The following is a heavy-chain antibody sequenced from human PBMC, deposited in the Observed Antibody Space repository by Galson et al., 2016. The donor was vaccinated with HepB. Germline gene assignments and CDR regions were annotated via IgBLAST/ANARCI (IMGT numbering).Heavy chain of an antibody. CDR2: ISYTGTD. CDR3: ARTAGYDMNWYFDR. Sequence: TLSLTCIVSSGSLTTVDYTWTWIRQFPGKGLQWIGTISYTGTDDYNPSLMSRVSISMDASKSQLYLTLTSVTVADTAVYYCARTAGYDMNWYFDRWGRGTLVIVSS. CDR1: SGSLTTVDYT. D-gene: IGHD1-1*01. V-gene: IGHV4-31*03. J-gene: IGHJ2*01.